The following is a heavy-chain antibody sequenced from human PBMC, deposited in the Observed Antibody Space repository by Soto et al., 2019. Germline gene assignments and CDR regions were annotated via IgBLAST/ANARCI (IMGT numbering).Heavy chain of an antibody. CDR1: GFTFSSYA. V-gene: IGHV3-23*01. CDR2: ISGSGGST. D-gene: IGHD5-12*01. J-gene: IGHJ4*02. Sequence: PGGSLRLSCAASGFTFSSYAMSWVRQAPGKGLEWVSAISGSGGSTYYADSVKGRFTISRDNSKNTLYLQMNSLRAEDTAVYYCAIILLRGYSGYEGQNPCFDYWGQGTLVTVSS. CDR3: AIILLRGYSGYEGQNPCFDY.